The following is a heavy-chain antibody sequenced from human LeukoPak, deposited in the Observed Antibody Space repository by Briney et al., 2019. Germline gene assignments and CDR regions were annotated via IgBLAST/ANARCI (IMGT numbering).Heavy chain of an antibody. CDR1: SGSMSSYY. CDR2: VHHSGST. V-gene: IGHV4-59*08. J-gene: IGHJ3*01. CDR3: AGSGWSFDAFDF. Sequence: SETLSLTCTVSSGSMSSYYWSWIRQPPGKGLEWIGYVHHSGSTNYSPSLKSRVTISVDTSKNRSSLRLNSLTAADTAVYFCAGSGWSFDAFDFWGQGTMVTVSS. D-gene: IGHD6-19*01.